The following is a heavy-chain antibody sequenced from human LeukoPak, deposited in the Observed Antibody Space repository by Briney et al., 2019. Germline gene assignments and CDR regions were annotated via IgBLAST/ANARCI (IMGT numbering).Heavy chain of an antibody. CDR1: GGSFSNYY. CDR2: IYTSGRT. V-gene: IGHV4-4*07. J-gene: IGHJ3*02. Sequence: SETLSLTCTVSGGSFSNYYWSWIRQPAGKGLEWIGRIYTSGRTNYNPSLKSRVTMSVDTPKNQFSLKLSSVTAADTAVYYCARGRYFDWFPKRGAFDIWGQGTMVTVPS. D-gene: IGHD3-9*01. CDR3: ARGRYFDWFPKRGAFDI.